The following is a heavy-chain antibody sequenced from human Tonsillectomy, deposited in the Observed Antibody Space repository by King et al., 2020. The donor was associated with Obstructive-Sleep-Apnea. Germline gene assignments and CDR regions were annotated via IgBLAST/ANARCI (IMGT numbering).Heavy chain of an antibody. D-gene: IGHD2-21*02. CDR1: GFTFSNYA. V-gene: IGHV3-30*04. CDR2: ISYYGSNE. CDR3: ARNPEAFCGGDCYPEY. J-gene: IGHJ4*02. Sequence: QLVQSGRGVVQPGRSLRLSCAASGFTFSNYAMHWVRQAPGKGLEWGAVISYYGSNEYYADSLKGRFTNSKDNSEDTLFLLMNSLRAEDTAMYYCARNPEAFCGGDCYPEYWGQGTLVTVSS.